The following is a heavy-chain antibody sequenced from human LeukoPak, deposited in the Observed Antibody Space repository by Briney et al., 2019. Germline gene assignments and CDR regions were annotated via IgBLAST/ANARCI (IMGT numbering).Heavy chain of an antibody. Sequence: GESLRLSCAASGFTFSSYEMNWVRQAPGKGLEWVSYISSSGSTIYYAASVKRRFTISRDNAKNSLYLQMNSLRAEDTAVYYCARALYDSSGYYDYWGQGTLVTVSS. CDR1: GFTFSSYE. D-gene: IGHD3-22*01. V-gene: IGHV3-48*03. CDR2: ISSSGSTI. CDR3: ARALYDSSGYYDY. J-gene: IGHJ4*02.